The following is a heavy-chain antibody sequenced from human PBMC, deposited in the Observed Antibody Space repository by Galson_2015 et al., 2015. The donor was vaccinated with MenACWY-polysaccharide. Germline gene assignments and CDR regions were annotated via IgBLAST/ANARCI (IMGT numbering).Heavy chain of an antibody. J-gene: IGHJ4*02. D-gene: IGHD6-19*01. Sequence: SVKVSCKASGYTFTSNDINWVRQATGQGLEWMGWMNPNSGNTGYAQKFQGRVTMTRNTSISTAYMELSSLGSEDTAMYYCASTEAGTHDYYFDNWGQGTLVTVSS. CDR3: ASTEAGTHDYYFDN. CDR1: GYTFTSND. CDR2: MNPNSGNT. V-gene: IGHV1-8*02.